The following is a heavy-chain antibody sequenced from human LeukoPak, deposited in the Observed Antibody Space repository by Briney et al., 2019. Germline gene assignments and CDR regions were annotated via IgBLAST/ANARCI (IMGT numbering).Heavy chain of an antibody. J-gene: IGHJ4*02. CDR2: IIPIFGTA. Sequence: ASVKVSCKASGGTFSSYAISWVRQAPGQGLEWMGGIIPIFGTANYAQKFQGRVTITADESTSTAYMELSSLRSEDTAVYYCARGPFSSPLGYYWGQGTLVTVSS. CDR3: ARGPFSSPLGYY. D-gene: IGHD2-21*01. CDR1: GGTFSSYA. V-gene: IGHV1-69*13.